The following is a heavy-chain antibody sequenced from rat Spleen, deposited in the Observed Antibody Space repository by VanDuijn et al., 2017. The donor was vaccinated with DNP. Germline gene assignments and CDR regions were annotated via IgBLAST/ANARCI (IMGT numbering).Heavy chain of an antibody. J-gene: IGHJ4*01. Sequence: QVQLKESGPGLVQPSQTLSLTCTVSGFSLTSYGVSWVRQPPGKGLEWIGARWSGGSIDYNSALKSRLSISRDTSKSQVFLKMNSVQTEDTAMYFCARGSHYAMDAWGQGTSVTVSS. V-gene: IGHV2-16*01. CDR2: RWSGGSI. CDR3: ARGSHYAMDA. CDR1: GFSLTSYG. D-gene: IGHD3-2*01.